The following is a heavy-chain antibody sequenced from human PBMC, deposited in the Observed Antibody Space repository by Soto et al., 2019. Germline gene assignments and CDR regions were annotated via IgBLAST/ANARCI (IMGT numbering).Heavy chain of an antibody. Sequence: ETLSLTCAVSGGSISSSNWGSWVRQTPGKGLEWIGEIHHSATTHYNPSLKSRVTISVDTSKNQFSLKLSSVTAADTAVYYCARESFLVDYWGQGTLVSVSS. CDR1: GGSISSSNW. V-gene: IGHV4-4*02. D-gene: IGHD3-16*02. J-gene: IGHJ4*02. CDR3: ARESFLVDY. CDR2: IHHSATT.